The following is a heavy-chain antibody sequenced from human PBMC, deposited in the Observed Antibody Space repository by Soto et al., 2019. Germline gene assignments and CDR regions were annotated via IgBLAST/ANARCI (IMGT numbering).Heavy chain of an antibody. J-gene: IGHJ4*02. Sequence: LSLTCTVSGGSVISCSYYWSWIRQPPGKGLEWIGYIYYSGSTNYNPSLKSRVTISVDTSKNQFSLKLSSVTAADTAVYYCARVAKYSSSSLEYLGQGTLDNVSS. CDR2: IYYSGST. V-gene: IGHV4-61*01. CDR3: ARVAKYSSSSLEY. D-gene: IGHD6-6*01. CDR1: GGSVISCSYY.